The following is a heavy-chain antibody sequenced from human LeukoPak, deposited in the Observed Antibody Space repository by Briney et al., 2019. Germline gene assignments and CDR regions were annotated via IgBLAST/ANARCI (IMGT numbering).Heavy chain of an antibody. J-gene: IGHJ4*02. Sequence: PGESLRLSCAASGFTFSSYWMRWVRQVPGKGLVWGSRINTDGSTITYADSVKGRFTISRDNAKNTPYLQMNSLRAEDTAVYYCARDRTYCGGDCYSSPFDYWGQGTLVTASS. CDR3: ARDRTYCGGDCYSSPFDY. V-gene: IGHV3-74*01. CDR2: INTDGSTI. D-gene: IGHD2-21*02. CDR1: GFTFSSYW.